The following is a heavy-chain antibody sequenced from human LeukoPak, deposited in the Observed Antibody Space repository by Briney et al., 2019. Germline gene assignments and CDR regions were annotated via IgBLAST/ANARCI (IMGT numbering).Heavy chain of an antibody. CDR2: ISYDGSNK. V-gene: IGHV3-30*18. Sequence: GRSLRLSCAASGFTFSSYGMHWVRQAPGKGLEWVAVISYDGSNKYYADSVKGRFTISRDNSKNTLYLQMNSLRAEDKAVYYCAKAKLGSSGFGLGYWGQGTLVTVSS. CDR1: GFTFSSYG. J-gene: IGHJ4*02. CDR3: AKAKLGSSGFGLGY. D-gene: IGHD3-22*01.